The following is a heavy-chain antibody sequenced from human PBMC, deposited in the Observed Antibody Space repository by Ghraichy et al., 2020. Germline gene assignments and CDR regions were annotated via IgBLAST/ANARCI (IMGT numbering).Heavy chain of an antibody. CDR2: IKQDGSEK. D-gene: IGHD6-13*01. CDR1: GFTFSSYW. CDR3: AREARLMFGGRSSSWYLDY. V-gene: IGHV3-7*01. Sequence: GGSLRLSCAASGFTFSSYWMSWVRQAPGKGLEWVANIKQDGSEKYYVDSVKGRFTISRDNAKNSLYLQMNSLRAEDTAVYYCAREARLMFGGRSSSWYLDYWGQGTLVTVSS. J-gene: IGHJ4*02.